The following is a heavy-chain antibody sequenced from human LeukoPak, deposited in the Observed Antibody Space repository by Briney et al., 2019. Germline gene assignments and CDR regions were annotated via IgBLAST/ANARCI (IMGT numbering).Heavy chain of an antibody. CDR2: IKQDGSEK. CDR3: ATNMRVAVAGTWNY. CDR1: GFTFSSYW. Sequence: GGSLGLSCAASGFTFSSYWMSWVRQTPGKGLEWVANIKQDGSEKYYVDSVKGRFTISRDNAKNSLYLQMNSLRAEDTAVYYCATNMRVAVAGTWNYWGQGTLVTVSS. D-gene: IGHD6-19*01. J-gene: IGHJ4*02. V-gene: IGHV3-7*01.